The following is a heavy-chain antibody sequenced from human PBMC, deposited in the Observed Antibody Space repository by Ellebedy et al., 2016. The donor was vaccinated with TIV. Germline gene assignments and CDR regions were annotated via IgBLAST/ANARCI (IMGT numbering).Heavy chain of an antibody. CDR3: AKDLYCTNGVSPDDY. Sequence: GESLKISCAASGFTFSSYAMSWVRQAPGTGLEWVSTISGSGDTTNHADSVKGRFTISRDNSKNTLYLQMNSLRAEDTAVYYCAKDLYCTNGVSPDDYWGQGTLVTVSS. J-gene: IGHJ4*02. CDR2: ISGSGDTT. V-gene: IGHV3-23*01. D-gene: IGHD2-8*01. CDR1: GFTFSSYA.